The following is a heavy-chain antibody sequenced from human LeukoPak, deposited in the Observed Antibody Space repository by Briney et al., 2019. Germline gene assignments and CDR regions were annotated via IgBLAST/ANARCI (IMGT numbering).Heavy chain of an antibody. V-gene: IGHV3-23*01. CDR1: GFTFSSYA. CDR2: ILTSGGST. J-gene: IGHJ4*02. Sequence: GGSLRLSCAASGFTFSSYAMSWVRQAPGKGLEWVSTILTSGGSTYYADSVKGRFTISRDNSKNTLYLQMNSLRAEDTAVYYCAKAPVTSCRGAFCYPFDYWGQGTLVTVSS. D-gene: IGHD2-15*01. CDR3: AKAPVTSCRGAFCYPFDY.